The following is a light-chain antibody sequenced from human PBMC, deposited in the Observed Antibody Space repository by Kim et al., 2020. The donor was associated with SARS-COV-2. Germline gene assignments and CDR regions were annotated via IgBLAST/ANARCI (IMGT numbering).Light chain of an antibody. V-gene: IGKV3-11*01. CDR2: DGS. J-gene: IGKJ4*01. Sequence: PGEYANHACRASQNLDHHLDWDQQGPGQGSRLLVFDGSNRAYWFPDRFSGRGSGNSFPLPTSSLEPEDFSIYFWQQRNSWPPAVTFGGGTKVDIK. CDR3: QQRNSWPPAVT. CDR1: QNLDHH.